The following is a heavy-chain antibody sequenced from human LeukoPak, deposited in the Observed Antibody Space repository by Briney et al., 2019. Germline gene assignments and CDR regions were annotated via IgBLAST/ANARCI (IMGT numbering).Heavy chain of an antibody. V-gene: IGHV1-18*01. CDR3: ARVPPYYYDSSGLVNAFDI. CDR1: GYTFTSYG. D-gene: IGHD3-22*01. Sequence: EASVKVSCKASGYTFTSYGISWVRQAPGQGLEWMGWIRAYNGNTNYAQKLQGRVTMTTDTSTSTAYMELRSLRSDDTAVYYCARVPPYYYDSSGLVNAFDIWGQGTMVTVSS. J-gene: IGHJ3*02. CDR2: IRAYNGNT.